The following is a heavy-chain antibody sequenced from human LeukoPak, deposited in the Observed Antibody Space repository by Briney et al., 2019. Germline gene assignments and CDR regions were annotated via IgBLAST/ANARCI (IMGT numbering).Heavy chain of an antibody. CDR3: TRDTIFWPWYFDY. J-gene: IGHJ4*02. CDR2: IKSKTDGGTT. Sequence: PGGSLRLSCAASGFTFSNAWMSWVRQAPGKGLEWVGRIKSKTDGGTTDYAAPVKGRFTISRDDSKSIAYLQMNSLKTEDTAVYYCTRDTIFWPWYFDYWGQGTLVTVSS. D-gene: IGHD3-9*01. CDR1: GFTFSNAW. V-gene: IGHV3-15*01.